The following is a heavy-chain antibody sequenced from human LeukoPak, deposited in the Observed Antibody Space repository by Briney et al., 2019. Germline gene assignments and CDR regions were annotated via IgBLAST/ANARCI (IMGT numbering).Heavy chain of an antibody. CDR1: GDSISSNY. J-gene: IGHJ4*02. D-gene: IGHD3-3*01. Sequence: SETLSLTCSVSGDSISSNYWTWIRQPPGKGLEWIGHFYYSGGTNYNPSLKSRVTISADTAKNQFSLKLTSVTAADTSLYYCANRDGVYWGQGILVTVSS. CDR3: ANRDGVY. CDR2: FYYSGGT. V-gene: IGHV4-59*01.